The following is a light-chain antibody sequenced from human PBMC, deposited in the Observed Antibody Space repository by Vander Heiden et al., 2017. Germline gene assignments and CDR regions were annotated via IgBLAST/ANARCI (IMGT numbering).Light chain of an antibody. V-gene: IGLV2-14*01. J-gene: IGLJ2*01. CDR1: SSDVGGYTY. Sequence: QSALTQPASVSGSPGQSITISCTGTSSDVGGYTYVSWYQQHPGKAPKLMIYEVSNRPSGVSNRFSGSKSGNTASLTISGLQAEDEADYYCSSYTSSPDVVFGGGTKLTVL. CDR3: SSYTSSPDVV. CDR2: EVS.